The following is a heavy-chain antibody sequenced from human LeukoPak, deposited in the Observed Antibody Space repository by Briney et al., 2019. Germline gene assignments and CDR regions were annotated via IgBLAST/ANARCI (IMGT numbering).Heavy chain of an antibody. CDR2: IYTSGST. CDR1: GGSFSGYY. Sequence: SETLSLTCAVYGGSFSGYYWSWIRQPAGKGLEWIGRIYTSGSTNYNPSLKSRVTMSVDTSKNQFSLKLSSVTAADTAVYYCARLSGSGHNWFDPWGQGTLVTVSS. V-gene: IGHV4-59*10. CDR3: ARLSGSGHNWFDP. D-gene: IGHD3-10*01. J-gene: IGHJ5*02.